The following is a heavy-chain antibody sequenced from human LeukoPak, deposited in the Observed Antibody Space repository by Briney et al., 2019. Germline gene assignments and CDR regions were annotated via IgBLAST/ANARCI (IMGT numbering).Heavy chain of an antibody. CDR3: ARHGPSYSPVRYHYMDV. CDR2: INHSGSA. Sequence: SETLSLTCAVYGGSFSGYYWSWIRQPPGKGLEWIGEINHSGSANYNASLKSRVTISVDTSKNLFSLNLSSVTAADTAVYFCARHGPSYSPVRYHYMDVWGKGTTVTISS. CDR1: GGSFSGYY. J-gene: IGHJ6*03. V-gene: IGHV4-34*01. D-gene: IGHD2-21*01.